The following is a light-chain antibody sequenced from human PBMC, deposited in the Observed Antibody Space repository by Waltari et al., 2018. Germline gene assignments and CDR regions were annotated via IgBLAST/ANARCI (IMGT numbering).Light chain of an antibody. J-gene: IGKJ3*01. CDR3: QQYYSTPFT. CDR1: TSIPHPSDNKNQ. CDR2: GAS. Sequence: DIVMTPSPDSLSVSLGERATLTCKSSTSIPHPSDNKNQLGWYQQKSGQSPKLRIYGASTRESGVPDRFSGSGSGTDFTLTISSLQTEDVAVYYCQQYYSTPFTFGPGTKVDIK. V-gene: IGKV4-1*01.